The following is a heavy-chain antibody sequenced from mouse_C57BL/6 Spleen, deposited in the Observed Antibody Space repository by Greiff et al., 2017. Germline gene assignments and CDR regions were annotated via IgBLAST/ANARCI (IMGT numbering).Heavy chain of an antibody. CDR2: ISYDGSN. CDR1: GYSITSGYY. CDR3: ARDLTDWVLFAY. J-gene: IGHJ3*01. D-gene: IGHD4-1*01. V-gene: IGHV3-6*01. Sequence: DVKLQESGPGLVKPSQSLSLTCSVTGYSITSGYYWNWIRQFPGNKLEWIGSISYDGSNNYNPSLKNRISITRDTSKNQFFLKLNSVTTEDTATYYCARDLTDWVLFAYWGQGTLVTVSA.